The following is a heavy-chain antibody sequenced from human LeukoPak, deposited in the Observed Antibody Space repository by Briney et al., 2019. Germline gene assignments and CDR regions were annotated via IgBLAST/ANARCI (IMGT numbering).Heavy chain of an antibody. D-gene: IGHD3-22*01. Sequence: GGSLRLSCAASGFTFSSYSMNWVRQAPGEGLEWVSSISSSSSYIYYADSVKGRFTISRDNAKNSLYLQMNSLRAEDTAVYYCARFYYDSSGYYGDAFDIWGQGTMVTVSS. CDR3: ARFYYDSSGYYGDAFDI. J-gene: IGHJ3*02. V-gene: IGHV3-21*01. CDR1: GFTFSSYS. CDR2: ISSSSSYI.